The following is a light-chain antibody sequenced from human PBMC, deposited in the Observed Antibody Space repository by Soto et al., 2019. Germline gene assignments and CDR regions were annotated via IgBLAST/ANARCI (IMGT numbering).Light chain of an antibody. CDR2: EVI. J-gene: IGLJ3*02. CDR1: SSDIGGYKY. Sequence: QPVLTQPPSASGSPGQSVTISCTGTSSDIGGYKYVSWYQQRPGKAPKLMIYEVIKRPSGVPDRFSGSKSGDTASLTVSGLQAEDEADYYCSSYAANNKRVFGGGTKLTVL. V-gene: IGLV2-8*01. CDR3: SSYAANNKRV.